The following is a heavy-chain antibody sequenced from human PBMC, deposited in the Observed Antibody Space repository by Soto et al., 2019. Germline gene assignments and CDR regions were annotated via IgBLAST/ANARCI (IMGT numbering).Heavy chain of an antibody. V-gene: IGHV3-33*01. D-gene: IGHD3-16*01. J-gene: IGHJ3*02. Sequence: QVHLVESGGGVVQPGRSLRLSCAASGFSFSFSGMHWVRQAPGKGLEWVAGLWYDGSSENYADSVKGRFTISRHNSKNTLHLPMDSLRVEDTAMYYFARGLAKVAGGAFDIWGQGTMVIVSS. CDR2: LWYDGSSE. CDR1: GFSFSFSG. CDR3: ARGLAKVAGGAFDI.